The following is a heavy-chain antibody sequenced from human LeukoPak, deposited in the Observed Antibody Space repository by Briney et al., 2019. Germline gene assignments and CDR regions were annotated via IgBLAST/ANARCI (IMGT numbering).Heavy chain of an antibody. V-gene: IGHV3-21*01. D-gene: IGHD1-1*01. CDR2: ISSSSSYI. J-gene: IGHJ4*02. CDR3: ARGIGLERRYFQFDY. Sequence: KPGGSLRLSCAASGFTFSSYSMNWVRQAPGKGLEWVSSISSSSSYIYYADSVKGRFTISRDNAKNSLYLQMNSLRAEDTAVYYCARGIGLERRYFQFDYWGQGILVTVSS. CDR1: GFTFSSYS.